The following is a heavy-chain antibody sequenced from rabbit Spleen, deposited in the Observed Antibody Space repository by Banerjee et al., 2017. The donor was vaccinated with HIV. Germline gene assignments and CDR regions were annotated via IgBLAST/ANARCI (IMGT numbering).Heavy chain of an antibody. CDR3: ARMVVVYRYFNL. CDR2: IYAGSGST. J-gene: IGHJ4*01. D-gene: IGHD2-1*01. CDR1: GSDISSYS. V-gene: IGHV1S45*01. Sequence: QEQLKETGGGLVQPGGSLTLSCTASGSDISSYSIGWVRQAPGKGLEWIGIIYAGSGSTYYASWVNGRFTISKTSSTTVTLQMTSLTAADTATYFCARMVVVYRYFNLWGPGTLVTVS.